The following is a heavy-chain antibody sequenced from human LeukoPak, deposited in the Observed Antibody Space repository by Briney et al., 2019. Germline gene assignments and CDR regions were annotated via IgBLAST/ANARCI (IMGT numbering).Heavy chain of an antibody. CDR1: GYTFTSYC. Sequence: GASVKVSCKASGYTFTSYCMHWVRRAPGQGLEWMGIINPSGGSTSYAQKFQGRVTMTRDTSTSTVYMELSSLRSEDTAVYYCAREFQGWLHTGVGYFDYWGQGTLVTVSS. V-gene: IGHV1-46*01. CDR3: AREFQGWLHTGVGYFDY. CDR2: INPSGGST. D-gene: IGHD5-12*01. J-gene: IGHJ4*02.